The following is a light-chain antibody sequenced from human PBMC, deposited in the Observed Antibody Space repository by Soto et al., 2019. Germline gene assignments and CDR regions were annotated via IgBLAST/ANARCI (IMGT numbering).Light chain of an antibody. CDR3: QQSGSSPLT. CDR2: GTS. Sequence: EIVLTQSPGTLSLSPGERATLSCRASQSISSSNLAWYQQKPGQAPRLLIYGTSNRATDIPDRFSGSGSGTDFALTISRLEPEDFAVYYYQQSGSSPLTFGGGTKVEIK. CDR1: QSISSSN. J-gene: IGKJ4*01. V-gene: IGKV3-20*01.